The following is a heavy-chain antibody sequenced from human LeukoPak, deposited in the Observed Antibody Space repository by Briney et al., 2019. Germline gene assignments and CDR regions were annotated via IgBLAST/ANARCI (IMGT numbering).Heavy chain of an antibody. CDR1: GFTFSSYS. Sequence: GGSLRLSCAASGFTFSSYSMNWVRQAPGKGLEWVSSIYNSNNYIYYADSVKGRFNISRENAKNSLYMQMNSLRAEDTAVFYCAREEFCSRSTCRGGFDIWGQGTMVTVSS. J-gene: IGHJ3*02. CDR3: AREEFCSRSTCRGGFDI. V-gene: IGHV3-21*01. D-gene: IGHD2-15*01. CDR2: IYNSNNYI.